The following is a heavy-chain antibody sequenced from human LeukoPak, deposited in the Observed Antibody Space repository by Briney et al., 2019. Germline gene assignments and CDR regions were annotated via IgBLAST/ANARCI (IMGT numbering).Heavy chain of an antibody. J-gene: IGHJ6*03. V-gene: IGHV4-59*01. D-gene: IGHD3-22*01. CDR2: IYYSGST. CDR3: ASVEYYDSSGYPYYYMDV. Sequence: PSETLSLTCTVSGGSISSYYWSWIRQPPGKGLEWIGYIYYSGSTNYNPSLKSRVTISVDTSKNQFSLKLSSVTAADTAVYYCASVEYYDSSGYPYYYMDVWGKGTTVTVSS. CDR1: GGSISSYY.